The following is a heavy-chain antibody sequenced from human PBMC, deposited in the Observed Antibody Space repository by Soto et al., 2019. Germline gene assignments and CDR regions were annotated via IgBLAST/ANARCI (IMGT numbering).Heavy chain of an antibody. CDR1: GFTFSSSE. Sequence: EVQLVEFGGGLVQPGGSLRLSCAASGFTFSSSEMYWVRQAPGKGLEWISYIHPGGQTIFYAESVKGRFTISRDNAKHSVYLQMNSLRAEDPAVYYCARRGSRWGRGTKVTVSS. V-gene: IGHV3-48*03. J-gene: IGHJ3*01. CDR2: IHPGGQTI. D-gene: IGHD2-15*01. CDR3: ARRGSR.